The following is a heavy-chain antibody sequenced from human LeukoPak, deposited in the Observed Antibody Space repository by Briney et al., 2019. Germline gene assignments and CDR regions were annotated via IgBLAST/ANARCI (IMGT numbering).Heavy chain of an antibody. Sequence: ASVKVSCKASGYTFTGYYMHWVRQAPGQGLEWMGWINPNSGGTNYAQKFQGRVTMTRDMSTSTVYMELSSLRSEDTAVYYCARDRPRIAAAGYDYWGQGTLVTVSS. CDR1: GYTFTGYY. J-gene: IGHJ4*02. V-gene: IGHV1-2*02. CDR2: INPNSGGT. CDR3: ARDRPRIAAAGYDY. D-gene: IGHD6-13*01.